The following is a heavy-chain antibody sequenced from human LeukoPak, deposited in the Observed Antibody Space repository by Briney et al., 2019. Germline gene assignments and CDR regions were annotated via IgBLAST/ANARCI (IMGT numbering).Heavy chain of an antibody. Sequence: SETLSLTCAVYRGSLTDYYWSWIRQTPGKGLEWIGEVNHSGTTNYNPSLKSRVTISVDTSKNQFSLKVTSVTAADTALYYCARAYNGYDYPWGQGTLVTVSS. D-gene: IGHD5-12*01. J-gene: IGHJ5*02. V-gene: IGHV4-34*01. CDR2: VNHSGTT. CDR1: RGSLTDYY. CDR3: ARAYNGYDYP.